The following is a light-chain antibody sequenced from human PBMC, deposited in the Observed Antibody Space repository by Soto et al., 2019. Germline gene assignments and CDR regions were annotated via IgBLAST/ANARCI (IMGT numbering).Light chain of an antibody. CDR2: DAS. V-gene: IGKV1-5*01. Sequence: DIQMTQSPSTLSASVGDRVTITCRASQSISSWLAWYQPKPGKAPKLLIYDASSLESGVPSRFSGSGSGTEFTLTISSLQPDDFATYYCQQYNSYSPFTFCPGTKVDIK. J-gene: IGKJ3*01. CDR1: QSISSW. CDR3: QQYNSYSPFT.